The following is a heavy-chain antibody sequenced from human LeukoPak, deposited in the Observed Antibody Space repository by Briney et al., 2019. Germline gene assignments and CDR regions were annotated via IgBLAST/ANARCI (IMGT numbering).Heavy chain of an antibody. CDR2: INLKSGGT. Sequence: ASVKVSCKASGYTFTGYSIHWVRQAPGQGLEWMGWINLKSGGTNYAQKFQARVTMTRETSISTAYIELSRLRSDDTAVYYCAKEGTGVDYWGHGTLVIVSS. V-gene: IGHV1-2*02. CDR3: AKEGTGVDY. CDR1: GYTFTGYS. J-gene: IGHJ4*01. D-gene: IGHD3/OR15-3a*01.